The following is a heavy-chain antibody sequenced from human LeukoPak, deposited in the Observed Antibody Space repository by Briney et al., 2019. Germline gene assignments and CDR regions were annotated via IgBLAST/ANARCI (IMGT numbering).Heavy chain of an antibody. Sequence: GGSLRLSCAASGFTFDDYAMHWVRQAPGEGLEWVSGVSWNSGSIEYADSVKGRFTISRDNVKNSLYLQMNSLRPEDTALYYCAKDCYGSGSYCYFPHWGQGTLVTVSS. CDR3: AKDCYGSGSYCYFPH. D-gene: IGHD3-10*01. CDR1: GFTFDDYA. CDR2: VSWNSGSI. J-gene: IGHJ1*01. V-gene: IGHV3-9*01.